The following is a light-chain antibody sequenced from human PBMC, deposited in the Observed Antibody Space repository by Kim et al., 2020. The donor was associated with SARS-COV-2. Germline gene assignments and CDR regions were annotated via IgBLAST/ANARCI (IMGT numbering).Light chain of an antibody. Sequence: SSELTQDPAVSVALGQTVRITCHGDSLRTYYASWYQQKPGQAPILVIYGKNSRPSGIPDRFSGSASGNTASLTVTEAQAVDEADSYCSSRDNRGDHVVFG. CDR3: SSRDNRGDHVV. CDR2: GKN. J-gene: IGLJ2*01. V-gene: IGLV3-19*01. CDR1: SLRTYY.